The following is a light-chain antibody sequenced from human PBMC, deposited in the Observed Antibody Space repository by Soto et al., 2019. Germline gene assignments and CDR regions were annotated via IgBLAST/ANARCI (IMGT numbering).Light chain of an antibody. J-gene: IGKJ1*01. CDR2: LAS. CDR1: QSITNNY. CDR3: QQYGSSPWT. Sequence: EIVLTQSPGTLSLSPGERATLSCRASQSITNNYLAWYQQKPGQAPRLLIYLASNRAAGIPDRFSGSGSGADFPLTTNRLEPEDFAVYHCQQYGSSPWTFGQGTKVDIK. V-gene: IGKV3-20*01.